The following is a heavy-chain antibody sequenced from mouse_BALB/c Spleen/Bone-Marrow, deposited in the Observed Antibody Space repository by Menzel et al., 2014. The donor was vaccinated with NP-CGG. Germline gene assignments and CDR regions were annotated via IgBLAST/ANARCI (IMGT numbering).Heavy chain of an antibody. CDR2: IRSKSKNYAT. Sequence: EVNVVESGGGLVQPKGSLKLSCAASGFTFNIYAMNWVRQAPGKGLEWVARIRSKSKNYATYYADSVKDRFTISRDDSQSMLHLQVNSLKTEGTAMYYCVRHSYHDNSLDYWGQGISVIVSS. J-gene: IGHJ4*01. D-gene: IGHD1-1*01. CDR1: GFTFNIYA. V-gene: IGHV10-1*02. CDR3: VRHSYHDNSLDY.